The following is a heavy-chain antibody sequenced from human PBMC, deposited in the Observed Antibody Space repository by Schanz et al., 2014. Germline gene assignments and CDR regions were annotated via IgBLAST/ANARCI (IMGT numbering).Heavy chain of an antibody. V-gene: IGHV3-11*04. J-gene: IGHJ4*02. D-gene: IGHD2-15*01. CDR3: ARDRGYCSGGSCLTFDY. CDR1: GFTFSDYY. CDR2: ISGSGGST. Sequence: QVQLVESGGGLVKPGGSLRLSCAASGFTFSDYYMSWIRQAPGKGLEWVSGISGSGGSTYYADSVKGRFTISRDNSKNTLYLQMNTLRAEDTAVYYCARDRGYCSGGSCLTFDYWGQGTLVTVSS.